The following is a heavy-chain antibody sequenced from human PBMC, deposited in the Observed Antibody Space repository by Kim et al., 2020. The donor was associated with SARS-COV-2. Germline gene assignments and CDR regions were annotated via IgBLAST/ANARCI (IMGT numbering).Heavy chain of an antibody. J-gene: IGHJ6*02. CDR2: ISWNSGSI. CDR1: GFTFDDYA. D-gene: IGHD3-3*01. CDR3: AKAIRFPYYGMDV. Sequence: GGSLRLSCAASGFTFDDYAMHWFRQAPGKGLEWVSGISWNSGSIGYVDSVKGRFTISRDNAKNSLYLQMNSLRAEDTALYYCAKAIRFPYYGMDVWGQGTTVTVCS. V-gene: IGHV3-9*01.